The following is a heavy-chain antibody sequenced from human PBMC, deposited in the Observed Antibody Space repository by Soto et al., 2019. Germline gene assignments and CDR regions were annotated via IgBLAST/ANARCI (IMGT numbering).Heavy chain of an antibody. CDR3: AKSIVVVVSARVY. J-gene: IGHJ4*02. Sequence: PGGSLRLSCAASGFTFSSYAMSWVRQAPGKGLEWVSAISGSGGSTYYADSVKGRFTISRDNSKNTLYLQMNSLSAEDTAVYYCAKSIVVVVSARVYWGQGTLVTVSS. CDR2: ISGSGGST. CDR1: GFTFSSYA. D-gene: IGHD2-15*01. V-gene: IGHV3-23*01.